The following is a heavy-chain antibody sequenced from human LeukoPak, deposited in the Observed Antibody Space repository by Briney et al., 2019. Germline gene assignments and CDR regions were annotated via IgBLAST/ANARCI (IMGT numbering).Heavy chain of an antibody. CDR2: IYYSGST. CDR1: GGSISSYY. J-gene: IGHJ4*02. V-gene: IGHV4-59*01. Sequence: SETLSLTCTVSGGSISSYYWSWIRQPPGKGLEWIGYIYYSGSTNYNPSLKSRVTISVDTSKNQFSLKLSSVTAADTAVYYCARGGNPITMVRGVFDYWGQGTLVTVSS. CDR3: ARGGNPITMVRGVFDY. D-gene: IGHD3-10*01.